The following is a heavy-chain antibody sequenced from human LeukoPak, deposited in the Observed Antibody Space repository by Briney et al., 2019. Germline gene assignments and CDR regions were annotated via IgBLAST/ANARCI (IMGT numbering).Heavy chain of an antibody. J-gene: IGHJ3*02. CDR1: GFTFSSYE. V-gene: IGHV3-48*03. CDR3: ARGGGYCSSTSCYQYGSAFDI. Sequence: GGSLRLSCAASGFTFSSYEMNWVRQAPGKGLEWVSYISSSGSTIYYADSVKGRFTISRDNAKNSLYLQMNSLRAEDTAVYYCARGGGYCSSTSCYQYGSAFDIWGQGTMVTVSS. CDR2: ISSSGSTI. D-gene: IGHD2-2*01.